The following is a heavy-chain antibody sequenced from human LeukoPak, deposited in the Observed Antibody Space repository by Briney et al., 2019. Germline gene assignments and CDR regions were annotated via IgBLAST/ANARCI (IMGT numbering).Heavy chain of an antibody. CDR2: ISSSSSYI. V-gene: IGHV3-21*01. D-gene: IGHD2-15*01. CDR1: GFTFSGDS. J-gene: IGHJ4*02. CDR3: ASGLLGYCSGGSCYSDFDY. Sequence: GGSLRLSWAASGFTFSGDSMNWVRQAPGKGLEWVSSISSSSSYIYYADSVKGRFTISRDNAKNSLYLQMNSLRAEDTAVYYCASGLLGYCSGGSCYSDFDYWGQGTLGSVSS.